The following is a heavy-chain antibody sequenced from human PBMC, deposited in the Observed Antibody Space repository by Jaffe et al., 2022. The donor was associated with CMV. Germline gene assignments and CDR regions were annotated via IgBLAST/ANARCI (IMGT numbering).Heavy chain of an antibody. J-gene: IGHJ6*02. Sequence: QVQLVQSGAEVKKPGASVKVSCKASGYTFTGYYMHWVRQAPGQGLEWMGWINPNSGGTNYAQKFQGRVTMTRDTSISTAYMELSRLRSDDTAVYYCARDSDYYGSGDYYYGMDVWGQGTTVTVSS. CDR2: INPNSGGT. D-gene: IGHD3-10*01. V-gene: IGHV1-2*02. CDR1: GYTFTGYY. CDR3: ARDSDYYGSGDYYYGMDV.